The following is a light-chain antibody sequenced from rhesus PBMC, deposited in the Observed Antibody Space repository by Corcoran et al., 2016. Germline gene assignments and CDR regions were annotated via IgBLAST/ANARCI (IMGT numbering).Light chain of an antibody. CDR1: QSVRSH. CDR2: GAA. V-gene: IGKV3-42*03. CDR3: QQYSNWPLT. J-gene: IGKJ4*01. Sequence: EIVMTQSPATLSLSPGERATLSCRASQSVRSHLAWYQQKPGQVPSLLIYGAASRATGIPDRFSCSGSVIEVTLTISRLEPEDFAVYYCQQYSNWPLTFGGGTKVEIK.